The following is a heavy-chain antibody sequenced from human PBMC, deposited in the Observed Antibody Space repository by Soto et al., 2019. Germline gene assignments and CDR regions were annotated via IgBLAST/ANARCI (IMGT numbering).Heavy chain of an antibody. Sequence: GGSLRLSSAASGFTFSSYGMHWVRQAPGKGLEWVAVIWYDGSNKYYADSVKGRFTISRDNSKNTLYLQMNSLRAEDTAVYYCARDFMTANPYYYYGMDVWGQGTTVTVSS. CDR2: IWYDGSNK. V-gene: IGHV3-33*01. CDR1: GFTFSSYG. CDR3: ARDFMTANPYYYYGMDV. J-gene: IGHJ6*02. D-gene: IGHD2-21*02.